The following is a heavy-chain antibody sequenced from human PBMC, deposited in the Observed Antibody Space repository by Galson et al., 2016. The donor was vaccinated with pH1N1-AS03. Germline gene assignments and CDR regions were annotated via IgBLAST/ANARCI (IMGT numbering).Heavy chain of an antibody. J-gene: IGHJ4*02. D-gene: IGHD3-16*01. V-gene: IGHV3-74*01. CDR2: INTDGSST. CDR3: ARGGDDYIWGSYSGDY. CDR1: GFPFSTYW. Sequence: SLRLSCAASGFPFSTYWMHWVRQVPGKGPVWISRINTDGSSTDYADSVKGRFTISRDNAKEMVYWQMNRLRADDTAVYYCARGGDDYIWGSYSGDYWGQGILVTVSS.